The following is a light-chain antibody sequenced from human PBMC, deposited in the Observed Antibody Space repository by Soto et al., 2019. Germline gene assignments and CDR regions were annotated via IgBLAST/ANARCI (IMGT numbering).Light chain of an antibody. Sequence: QSALTQPASVSGSPGQSITISCTGTSSDVGSYNLVSWYQQHPGKAPKLMIYEVSKRPSGVSNRFSGSKSGNTASLTISGLQAEDEADYYCCSNAHSSTYYVFGTGTKLTVL. V-gene: IGLV2-23*02. J-gene: IGLJ1*01. CDR1: SSDVGSYNL. CDR3: CSNAHSSTYYV. CDR2: EVS.